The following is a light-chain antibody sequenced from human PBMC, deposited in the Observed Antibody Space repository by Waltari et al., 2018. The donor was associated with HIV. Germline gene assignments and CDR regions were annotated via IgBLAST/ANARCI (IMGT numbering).Light chain of an antibody. Sequence: EIVLTQSPGTLSLSPGERVTLSCRASQSVSSNYLAWYQQKPGQPPRLLIYGASSRASGIPDRFSGSGSGTDFILTINRLEPEDFAVYYCQQYGSSPPYTFGQGTRLEIK. V-gene: IGKV3-20*01. CDR2: GAS. J-gene: IGKJ2*01. CDR1: QSVSSNY. CDR3: QQYGSSPPYT.